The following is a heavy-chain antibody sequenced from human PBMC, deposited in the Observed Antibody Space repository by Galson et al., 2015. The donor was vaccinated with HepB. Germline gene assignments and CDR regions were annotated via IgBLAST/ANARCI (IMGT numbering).Heavy chain of an antibody. CDR2: IVPILGTA. CDR3: AGGRFLEWLFWFYFDY. Sequence: SVKVSCKASGGTFTTYAISWVRQAPGQGLEWIGGIVPILGTARYAQKFQGRVTITADKSTSTAYMELSSLRSEDTAVYYCAGGRFLEWLFWFYFDYWGQGPLVTVSS. CDR1: GGTFTTYA. V-gene: IGHV1-69*10. D-gene: IGHD3-3*01. J-gene: IGHJ4*02.